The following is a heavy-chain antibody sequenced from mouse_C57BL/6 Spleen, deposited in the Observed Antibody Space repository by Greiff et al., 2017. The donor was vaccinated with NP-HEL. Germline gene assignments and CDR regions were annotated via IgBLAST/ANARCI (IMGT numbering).Heavy chain of an antibody. D-gene: IGHD1-1*01. CDR1: GYAFSSDW. CDR2: IDPGDGDT. V-gene: IGHV1-80*01. J-gene: IGHJ4*01. Sequence: VQLQQSGAELVKPGASVKISCKASGYAFSSDWMNWVKQRPGKGLEWIGQIDPGDGDTKYNGKFKGKATLTADKSSSTAYMQLSSLTSEDSAVYFFARSDYYGSSYPSYAMDDWGQGTSVTVSS. CDR3: ARSDYYGSSYPSYAMDD.